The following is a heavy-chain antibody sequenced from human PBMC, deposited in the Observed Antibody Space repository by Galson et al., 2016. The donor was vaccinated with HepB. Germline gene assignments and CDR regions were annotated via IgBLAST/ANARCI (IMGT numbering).Heavy chain of an antibody. V-gene: IGHV4-39*01. Sequence: SETLSLTCTVSGDSISSSSYYWGWIRQPPGKGLEWIGSINYSGSTYYNPSLQSRVTISVDTSKNQFSLKLSSVTAADTAMYYCATPRYCSSTSCKHFDYWGQGTLVTVSS. J-gene: IGHJ4*02. CDR2: INYSGST. CDR1: GDSISSSSYY. D-gene: IGHD2-2*01. CDR3: ATPRYCSSTSCKHFDY.